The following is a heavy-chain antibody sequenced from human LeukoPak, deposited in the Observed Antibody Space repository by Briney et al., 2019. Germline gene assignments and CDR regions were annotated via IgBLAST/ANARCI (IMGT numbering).Heavy chain of an antibody. CDR2: IYYSGST. V-gene: IGHV4-39*07. CDR1: GGSISSSSYY. CDR3: ARVSEVGARGDY. Sequence: SETLPLTCTVSGGSISSSSYYWGWIRQPPGKGLEWIGSIYYSGSTYYNPSLKSRVTISVDTSKNQFSLKLSSVTAADTAVYYCARVSEVGARGDYWGQGTLVTVSS. J-gene: IGHJ4*02. D-gene: IGHD1-26*01.